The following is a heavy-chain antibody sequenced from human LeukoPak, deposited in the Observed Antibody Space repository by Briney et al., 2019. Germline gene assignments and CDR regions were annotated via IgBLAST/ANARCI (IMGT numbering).Heavy chain of an antibody. CDR3: AREFGRGFDY. V-gene: IGHV3-72*01. CDR2: TRNKVNSYTT. J-gene: IGHJ4*02. Sequence: PGGSLRLSCAASGFTFSDYYMDWVRQAPGEGLEWVGRTRNKVNSYTTEYAASVKGRFTISRDDSKNSLYLQMNSLKTEDTAVYYCAREFGRGFDYWGQGTPVTVSS. CDR1: GFTFSDYY. D-gene: IGHD3-16*01.